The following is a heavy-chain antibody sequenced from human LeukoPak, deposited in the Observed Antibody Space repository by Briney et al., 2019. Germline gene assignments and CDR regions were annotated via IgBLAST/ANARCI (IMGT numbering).Heavy chain of an antibody. CDR2: TSYDGSKK. D-gene: IGHD2/OR15-2a*01. CDR3: TRNPEMQYWFDP. J-gene: IGHJ5*02. V-gene: IGHV3-30-3*01. CDR1: GFTFRAHS. Sequence: AGGSLRLSCAASGFTFRAHSMHWVRQTPGKGLEWVAFTSYDGSKKYYGDSVKGRFTISRGNSKNTLYLEVSTLRAEDTAVYYCTRNPEMQYWFDPWGQGTLVTVSS.